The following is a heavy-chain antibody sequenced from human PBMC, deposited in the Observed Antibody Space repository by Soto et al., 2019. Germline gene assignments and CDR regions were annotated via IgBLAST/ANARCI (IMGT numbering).Heavy chain of an antibody. D-gene: IGHD2-15*01. V-gene: IGHV3-23*01. CDR3: AKFFVARGSYSGWPWSFHY. CDR1: GVTFSNYA. CDR2: ISGSGGTT. J-gene: IGHJ4*02. Sequence: VQLLKSWRGLVQPGRSLRLSCSASGVTFSNYAMSLVRQSPTQERDWVSAISGSGGTTYYADSVKCRFTISRDNSKTTLFLLSHSLRAEDAAVYYCAKFFVARGSYSGWPWSFHYWGQGTLVTFSS.